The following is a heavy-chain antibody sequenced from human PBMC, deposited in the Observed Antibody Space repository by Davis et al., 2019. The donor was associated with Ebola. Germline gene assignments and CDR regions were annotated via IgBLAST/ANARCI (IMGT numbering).Heavy chain of an antibody. D-gene: IGHD2/OR15-2a*01. V-gene: IGHV3-48*03. CDR3: ARDFGRGADF. CDR1: GFTFSSHE. Sequence: GESLKISCAASGFTFSSHEMSWVRQAPGKGLEWVSYISTSGSTIYYADSVKGRFTISRDNAKNSLYLQMNSLRAEDTAAYYCARDFGRGADFRGQGTVVTVSS. CDR2: ISTSGSTI. J-gene: IGHJ4*02.